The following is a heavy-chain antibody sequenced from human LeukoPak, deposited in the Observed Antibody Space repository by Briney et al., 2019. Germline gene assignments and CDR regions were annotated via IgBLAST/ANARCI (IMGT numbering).Heavy chain of an antibody. D-gene: IGHD2-15*01. CDR2: INHSGST. V-gene: IGHV4-34*01. CDR1: GGSFSGYY. J-gene: IGHJ4*02. Sequence: SETLSLTCAVYGGSFSGYYWSWIRQPPGKGLEWIGEINHSGSTNYNPSLKSRVTISVDTSKNQFSLKLSSVTAADTAVNYCARRPDPLYCSGGSCYSYYFDYWGQGTLVTVSS. CDR3: ARRPDPLYCSGGSCYSYYFDY.